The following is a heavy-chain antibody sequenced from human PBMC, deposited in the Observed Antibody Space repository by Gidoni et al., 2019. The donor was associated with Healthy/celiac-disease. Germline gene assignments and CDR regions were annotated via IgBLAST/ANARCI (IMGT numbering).Heavy chain of an antibody. CDR3: ARGDTTYYYDSSGYYPYFDY. CDR2: ISRSSSYI. V-gene: IGHV3-21*01. Sequence: EVQLVESGGGLVKPGGSLRLSCAASGFTFSSYTMTWVRQVPGKGLEWVSSISRSSSYIEYADSVKGRFTISRDNAKNSLYLQMNSLRAEDTAVYDCARGDTTYYYDSSGYYPYFDYWGQGTLVTVSS. CDR1: GFTFSSYT. J-gene: IGHJ4*02. D-gene: IGHD3-22*01.